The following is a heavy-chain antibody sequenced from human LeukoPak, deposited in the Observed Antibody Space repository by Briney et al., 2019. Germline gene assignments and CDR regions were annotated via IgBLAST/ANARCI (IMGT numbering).Heavy chain of an antibody. CDR2: IYSGGST. D-gene: IGHD1-26*01. Sequence: GGSLRLSCAASGFTVSSNYMSWVRQAPGKGLEWVSVIYSGGSTYYADSVKGRFTISRDNSKNTLYLQMNSLRAEDTAVYCCAKDFSVGDPGAFDIWGQGTMVTVSS. V-gene: IGHV3-66*01. J-gene: IGHJ3*02. CDR3: AKDFSVGDPGAFDI. CDR1: GFTVSSNY.